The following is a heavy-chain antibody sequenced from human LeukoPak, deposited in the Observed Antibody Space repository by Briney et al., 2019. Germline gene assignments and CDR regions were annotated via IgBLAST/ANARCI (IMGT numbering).Heavy chain of an antibody. CDR1: GGSFSAYY. CDR2: ISHSGST. CDR3: ARAVDDSATFFYSYYMDV. J-gene: IGHJ6*03. D-gene: IGHD2/OR15-2a*01. Sequence: SETLSLTWAVYGGSFSAYYYYWSWIRQPPGRGLEWIGEISHSGSTNDNPSLKSRVTISIDTSKNQFSLRLSSVTAADTAVYYCARAVDDSATFFYSYYMDVWGKGTTVTVS. V-gene: IGHV4-34*01.